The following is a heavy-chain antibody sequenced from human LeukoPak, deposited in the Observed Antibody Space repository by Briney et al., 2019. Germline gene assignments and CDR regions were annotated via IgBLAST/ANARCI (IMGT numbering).Heavy chain of an antibody. CDR3: ARVIAVAGTRYYYGMDV. Sequence: SETLSLTCTVSGGSISSYYWSWIRQPAGKGLEWIGRIYTSGSTNYNPSLKSRVTMSVDTSKNQFSLKPSSVTAADTAVYYCARVIAVAGTRYYYGMDVWGQGTTVTVSS. V-gene: IGHV4-4*07. CDR1: GGSISSYY. D-gene: IGHD6-19*01. J-gene: IGHJ6*02. CDR2: IYTSGST.